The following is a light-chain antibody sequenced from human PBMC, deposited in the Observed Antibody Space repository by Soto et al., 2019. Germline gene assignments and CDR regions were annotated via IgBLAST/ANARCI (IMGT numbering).Light chain of an antibody. V-gene: IGKV3-15*01. CDR3: QQYKSWPPWT. Sequence: EIVVTQSPATLSVSPGERATLSCRTSQSVASNLAWYQHKSGQAPSLLIYGAFTSATGVPASFSGSGSGTEFTLTISSLQSEDFAVYFCQQYKSWPPWTFGQGTKVDIK. CDR2: GAF. CDR1: QSVASN. J-gene: IGKJ1*01.